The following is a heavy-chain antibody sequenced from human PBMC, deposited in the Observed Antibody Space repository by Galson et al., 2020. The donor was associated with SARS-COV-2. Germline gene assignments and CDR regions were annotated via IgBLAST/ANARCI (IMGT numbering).Heavy chain of an antibody. J-gene: IGHJ5*02. Sequence: QAGGSLRLSCAASGFTFSSYGMHWVRQAPGQGLEWVAVIWYDGSNKYYADSVKGRFTISRDNSKNTLYLQMNSLRAEDTAVYYCAKGAAAGLDPWGQGTLVTVSS. D-gene: IGHD6-13*01. CDR2: IWYDGSNK. V-gene: IGHV3-33*06. CDR1: GFTFSSYG. CDR3: AKGAAAGLDP.